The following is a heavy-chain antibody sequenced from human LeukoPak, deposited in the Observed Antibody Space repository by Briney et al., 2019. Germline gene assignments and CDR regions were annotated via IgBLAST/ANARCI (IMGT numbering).Heavy chain of an antibody. CDR2: INHSGST. CDR1: GGSFSGYY. V-gene: IGHV4-34*01. J-gene: IGHJ4*02. CDR3: ARLCGGDCYSHRDY. Sequence: SETLSLTCAVYGGSFSGYYWSWIRQPPGKGLEWIGEINHSGSTNYNPSLKSRVTISVDTSKNQFSLKLSSVTAADTAVYYCARLCGGDCYSHRDYWGQGTLVTVSS. D-gene: IGHD2-21*02.